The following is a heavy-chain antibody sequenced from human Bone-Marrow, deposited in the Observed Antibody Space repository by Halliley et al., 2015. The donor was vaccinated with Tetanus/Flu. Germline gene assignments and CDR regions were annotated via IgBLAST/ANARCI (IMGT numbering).Heavy chain of an antibody. CDR2: RESP. J-gene: IGHJ4*02. D-gene: IGHD5-18*01. Sequence: RESPNYNPSLKSRVTISADTSKIQFSLRLTSLAAAGTAVYYCATTSHLGYNHGLYFFDFWGQGALVTVSS. V-gene: IGHV4-59*01. CDR3: ATTSHLGYNHGLYFFDF.